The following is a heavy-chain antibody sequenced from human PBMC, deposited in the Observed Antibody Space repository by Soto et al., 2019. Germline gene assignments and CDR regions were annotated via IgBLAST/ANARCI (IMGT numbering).Heavy chain of an antibody. J-gene: IGHJ3*02. CDR3: AREIDSSGIPDAFDI. CDR2: INHSGST. D-gene: IGHD3-22*01. CDR1: GGSFSGYY. Sequence: SETLSLTCAVYGGSFSGYYWSWIRQPPGKGLEWIGEINHSGSTNYNPSLKSRVTISVDTSKNQFSLKLSSVTAADTAVYYCAREIDSSGIPDAFDIWGQGTMVTV. V-gene: IGHV4-34*01.